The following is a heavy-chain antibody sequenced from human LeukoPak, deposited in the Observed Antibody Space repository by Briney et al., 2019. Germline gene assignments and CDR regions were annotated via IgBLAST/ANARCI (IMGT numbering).Heavy chain of an antibody. J-gene: IGHJ4*02. D-gene: IGHD5-24*01. CDR2: IYYSGST. CDR3: ARGEDGYNFDY. CDR1: GGSVSSGSYY. Sequence: PSETLYLTCTVSGGSVSSGSYYWSWIRQPPGKGLEWIGYIYYSGSTNYNPSLKSRVTISVDTSKNQFSLKLSSVTAADTAAYYCARGEDGYNFDYWGQGTLVTVSS. V-gene: IGHV4-61*01.